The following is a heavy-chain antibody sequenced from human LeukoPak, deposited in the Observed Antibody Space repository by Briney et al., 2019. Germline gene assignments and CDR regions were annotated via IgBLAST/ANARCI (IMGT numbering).Heavy chain of an antibody. CDR3: TTASASRVRGGTAHY. CDR1: GFTFINYA. Sequence: GGSLRLSCAASGFTFINYAMSWVRQAPGKGLEWVSALSGSGGTIYYADSVKGRFTISRDNSKNTLYLQMNSLKTEDTAVYYCTTASASRVRGGTAHYWGQGTLVTVSS. J-gene: IGHJ4*02. CDR2: LSGSGGTI. D-gene: IGHD3-16*01. V-gene: IGHV3-23*01.